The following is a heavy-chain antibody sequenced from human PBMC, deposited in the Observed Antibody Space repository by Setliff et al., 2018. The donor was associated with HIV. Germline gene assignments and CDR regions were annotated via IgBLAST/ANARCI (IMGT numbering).Heavy chain of an antibody. J-gene: IGHJ5*02. D-gene: IGHD5-12*01. CDR2: IYYSGST. Sequence: SETLSLTCTVSGGSISSSSYYWGWIRQPPGKGLEWIGSIYYSGSTYYNPSLKSRVTISVDTSKNQFSLKLSSVTASDTAVYYCARSPERGYDSDWFDPWGQGTLVTVSS. CDR3: ARSPERGYDSDWFDP. CDR1: GGSISSSSYY. V-gene: IGHV4-39*07.